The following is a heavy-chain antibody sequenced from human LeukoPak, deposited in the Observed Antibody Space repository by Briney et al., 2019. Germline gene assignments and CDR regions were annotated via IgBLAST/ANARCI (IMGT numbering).Heavy chain of an antibody. D-gene: IGHD1-1*01. V-gene: IGHV3-48*01. CDR2: ISSHSSTM. J-gene: IGHJ4*02. Sequence: PGGSLRLSCAASDFTFTTYSMNWVRQAPGKGLEWVSYISSHSSTMYHADSVKGRFTISRDNAENSLYLQMNSLRAEDTAVYYCARGLERGYFDYWGQGTLVTVSS. CDR3: ARGLERGYFDY. CDR1: DFTFTTYS.